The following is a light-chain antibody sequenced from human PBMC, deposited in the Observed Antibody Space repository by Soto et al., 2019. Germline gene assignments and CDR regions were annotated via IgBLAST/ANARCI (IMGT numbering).Light chain of an antibody. Sequence: QSVLTKPPSVSGAPGQRVTISCTGSSSNIGAGYNVHWYQQLPGTAPKLLIYGNSNRPSGVPDRFSGSKSGTSASLAITGLQADDEADYYCQSYDSSLSGWVFGGGTKLTVL. V-gene: IGLV1-40*01. J-gene: IGLJ3*02. CDR3: QSYDSSLSGWV. CDR2: GNS. CDR1: SSNIGAGYN.